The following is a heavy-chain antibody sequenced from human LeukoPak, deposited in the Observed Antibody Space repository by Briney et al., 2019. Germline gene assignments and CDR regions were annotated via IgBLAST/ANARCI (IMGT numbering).Heavy chain of an antibody. CDR1: GFTFISYT. D-gene: IGHD2-15*01. J-gene: IGHJ4*02. V-gene: IGHV3-21*01. CDR2: VSSSGSYI. Sequence: GGSLRLSCAASGFTFISYTINWVRQAPGKGLEWVSSVSSSGSYIYYADSVMGRFTISRDNAKNSLYLQMNSMRAEDTAVYFCTRRYCSGGICYLDYWGQGTLVTVSS. CDR3: TRRYCSGGICYLDY.